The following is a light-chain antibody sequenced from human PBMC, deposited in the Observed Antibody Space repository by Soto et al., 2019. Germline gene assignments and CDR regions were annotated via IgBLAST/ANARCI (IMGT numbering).Light chain of an antibody. J-gene: IGLJ1*01. CDR1: SGYSNYK. Sequence: QSVLTQPPSASASLGASVTLTCTLSSGYSNYKVDWYQQRPGKGPRFVMRVGTGGIVGSKGDGIPDRFSVLGSGLNRYLTIKNSQEEDESEDHCWGDHGSGSNFVYVFGTGTKLTVL. CDR3: WGDHGSGSNFVYV. V-gene: IGLV9-49*01. CDR2: VGTGGIVG.